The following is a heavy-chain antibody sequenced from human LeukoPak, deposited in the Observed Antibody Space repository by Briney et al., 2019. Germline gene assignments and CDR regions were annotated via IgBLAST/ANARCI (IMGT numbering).Heavy chain of an antibody. D-gene: IGHD6-13*01. J-gene: IGHJ5*02. Sequence: SETLSLTCTVSGGSISSYYWSWIRQPPGKGLEWIGEINHSGSTNYNPSLKSRVTISVDTSKNQFSLKLSSVTAADTAVYYCATSIAARSWGQGTLVTVSS. CDR3: ATSIAARS. CDR2: INHSGST. V-gene: IGHV4-34*01. CDR1: GGSISSYY.